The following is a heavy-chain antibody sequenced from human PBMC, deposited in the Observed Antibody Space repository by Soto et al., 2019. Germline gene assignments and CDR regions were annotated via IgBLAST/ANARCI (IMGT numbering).Heavy chain of an antibody. V-gene: IGHV3-33*01. CDR2: MWYDGSNK. D-gene: IGHD6-6*01. CDR1: GFIFSSYG. CDR3: AREGAARSYSYHYMGV. J-gene: IGHJ6*03. Sequence: PGGSLRLSCAASGFIFSSYGMHWVRQAPGKGLEWVAVMWYDGSNKYYADSVKGRFTISRDNVKNTLYLQMNSLRAEDTAVYYCAREGAARSYSYHYMGVWGKGTTVTVSS.